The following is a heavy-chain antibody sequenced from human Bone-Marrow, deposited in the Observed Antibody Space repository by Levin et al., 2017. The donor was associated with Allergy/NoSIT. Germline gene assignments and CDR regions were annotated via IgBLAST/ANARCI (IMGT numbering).Heavy chain of an antibody. CDR2: ISGDGGDI. CDR1: GFTFTNYA. J-gene: IGHJ4*02. Sequence: GESLKISCAASGFTFTNYAMSWVRQAPGKGLEWVSGISGDGGDIYYADSVKGRFIISRDNSKNMLFLQMSSLRAEDTALYYCARGEYTDSWTFDYWGQGTLVTVSS. V-gene: IGHV3-23*01. D-gene: IGHD2-2*02. CDR3: ARGEYTDSWTFDY.